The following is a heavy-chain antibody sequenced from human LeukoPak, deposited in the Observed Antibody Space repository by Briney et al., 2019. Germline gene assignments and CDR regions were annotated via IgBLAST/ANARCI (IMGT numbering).Heavy chain of an antibody. V-gene: IGHV2-5*01. Sequence: SGPTLVNPTQTLTLTCTFSGFSLSTSGVGVGWIRQPPGKALEWLALIYWNDDKRYSPSLKSRLTITKDTSKNQVVLIMTNMDPVDTATYYCAHRHNDILTGYYSPGYFDYWGQGTLVTVSS. CDR2: IYWNDDK. D-gene: IGHD3-9*01. J-gene: IGHJ4*02. CDR1: GFSLSTSGVG. CDR3: AHRHNDILTGYYSPGYFDY.